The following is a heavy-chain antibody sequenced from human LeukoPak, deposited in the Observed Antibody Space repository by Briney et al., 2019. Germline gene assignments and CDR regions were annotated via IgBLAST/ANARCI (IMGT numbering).Heavy chain of an antibody. V-gene: IGHV3-49*03. J-gene: IGHJ4*02. Sequence: GGSLRLSCAPSGFSFMTYSMSWFRQAPGRGREWVGFIRSKAYGETTEYAASVKGRLTILRDDSKSIAYLQMHSLKTEHTAVYYCTSAAGYYDILTGYPQQPFDYWGQGTLVTVSS. CDR1: GFSFMTYS. CDR3: TSAAGYYDILTGYPQQPFDY. D-gene: IGHD3-9*01. CDR2: IRSKAYGETT.